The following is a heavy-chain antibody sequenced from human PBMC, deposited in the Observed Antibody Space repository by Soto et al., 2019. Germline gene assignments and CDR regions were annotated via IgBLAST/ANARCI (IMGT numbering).Heavy chain of an antibody. CDR2: IYHSGST. V-gene: IGHV4-30-2*01. J-gene: IGHJ6*02. D-gene: IGHD2-8*01. CDR3: ARDIMGTNYYYYGMDV. Sequence: SETLSLTCAVSGGSISSGGYSWSWIRQPPGKGLEWIVYIYHSGSTYYNPSLKSRVTISVDTSKNQFSLKLSSVTAADTAVYYCARDIMGTNYYYYGMDVWGQGTTVTASS. CDR1: GGSISSGGYS.